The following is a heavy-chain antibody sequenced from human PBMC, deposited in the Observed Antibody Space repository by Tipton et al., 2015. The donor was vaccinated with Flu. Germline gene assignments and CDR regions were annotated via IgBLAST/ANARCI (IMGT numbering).Heavy chain of an antibody. CDR3: ARDPSLGMPDYFDS. J-gene: IGHJ4*02. Sequence: TLSLTCTVSGGFFTSYYWNWIRQPPGKGLEWIGYIYNSQYTKYNPSLKSRATISVDTSKKQFSLQLRSVTAADTAVYYCARDPSLGMPDYFDSWGQGTLVTASS. V-gene: IGHV4-59*12. CDR2: IYNSQYT. CDR1: GGFFTSYY. D-gene: IGHD2-2*01.